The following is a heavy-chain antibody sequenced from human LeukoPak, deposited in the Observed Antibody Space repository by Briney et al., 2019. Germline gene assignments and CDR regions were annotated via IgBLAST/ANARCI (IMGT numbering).Heavy chain of an antibody. Sequence: GGSLRLSCAASGFTVSSNYMSWVRQAPGKGLEWVSVIYSGGSTYYADSVKGRFTISRDNAKNSLYLQMNSLRAEDTAVYYCARGGGLTAAAGTYDYWGQGTLVTVSS. D-gene: IGHD6-13*01. J-gene: IGHJ4*02. V-gene: IGHV3-53*01. CDR2: IYSGGST. CDR1: GFTVSSNY. CDR3: ARGGGLTAAAGTYDY.